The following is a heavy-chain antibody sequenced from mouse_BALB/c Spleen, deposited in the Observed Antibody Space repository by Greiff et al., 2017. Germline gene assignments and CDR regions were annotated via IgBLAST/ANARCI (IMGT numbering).Heavy chain of an antibody. Sequence: VKLQESGPELVKPGASVKMSCKASGYTFTSYYIHWVKQRPGQGLEWIGWIYPGDGSTKYNEKFKGKTTLTADKSSSTAYMLLSSLTSEDSAIYFCAGDYTYYAMDYWGQGTSVTVSS. V-gene: IGHV1S56*01. D-gene: IGHD2-4*01. CDR2: IYPGDGST. J-gene: IGHJ4*01. CDR3: AGDYTYYAMDY. CDR1: GYTFTSYY.